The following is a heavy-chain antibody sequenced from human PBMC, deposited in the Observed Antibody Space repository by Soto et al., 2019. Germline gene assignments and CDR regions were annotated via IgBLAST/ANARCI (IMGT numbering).Heavy chain of an antibody. CDR2: ISGTGGST. D-gene: IGHD3-16*02. Sequence: EVQLLESGGGLVQPGGSLSLSCAAYGFTFSGYDMSWVRQAPGKGLEWVSSISGTGGSTYYADSVKGRFTISRDNSKNTLYVQMNTLIVDDTAVYYCATAKGYTWWGQGTLVIVSS. CDR1: GFTFSGYD. V-gene: IGHV3-23*01. J-gene: IGHJ4*02. CDR3: ATAKGYTW.